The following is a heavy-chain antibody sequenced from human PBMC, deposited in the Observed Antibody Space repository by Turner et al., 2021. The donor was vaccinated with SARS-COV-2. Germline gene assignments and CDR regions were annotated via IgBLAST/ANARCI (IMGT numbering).Heavy chain of an antibody. Sequence: QVQLLESGGGVVQPGRSLGLSCEASGYLFGNYGLHWVRQATGKGMEWVAVIAYNGTEDYYAESVKGRFTISRDNSKNTMYLQMDGLRVDDTAVYYCARGGGTLFLEWLTMFDYWGQGTLVTVS. CDR1: GYLFGNYG. CDR3: ARGGGTLFLEWLTMFDY. CDR2: IAYNGTED. J-gene: IGHJ4*02. V-gene: IGHV3-30-3*01. D-gene: IGHD3-3*01.